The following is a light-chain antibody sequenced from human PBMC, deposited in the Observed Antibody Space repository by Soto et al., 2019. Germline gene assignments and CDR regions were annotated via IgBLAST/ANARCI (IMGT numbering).Light chain of an antibody. CDR3: CSYAGSPYV. CDR2: EGS. V-gene: IGLV2-23*01. CDR1: SSDVGSYNL. Sequence: LTPPASVSGAPGESVTISFTGNSSDVGSYNLVSWYQQHPGKAPKLMIYEGSKRPSGVSNRFSGSKSGNTASLTISGLQAEDEADYYCCSYAGSPYVFGPGTKVT. J-gene: IGLJ1*01.